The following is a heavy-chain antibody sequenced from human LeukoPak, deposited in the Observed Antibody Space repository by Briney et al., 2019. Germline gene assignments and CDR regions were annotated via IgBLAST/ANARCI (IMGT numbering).Heavy chain of an antibody. CDR3: ATDYGDYAYDAYHI. V-gene: IGHV3-15*04. Sequence: GGCLRPSCAVSGFTSSNVSMTWVRHASGKWRGWVGRIESESDGGTTDYAAPVKGRFTTSRNDSKNRLYLQMNSLKTEDTAVYYCATDYGDYAYDAYHIWGQGTMVTVSS. J-gene: IGHJ3*02. CDR2: IESESDGGTT. CDR1: GFTSSNVS. D-gene: IGHD4-17*01.